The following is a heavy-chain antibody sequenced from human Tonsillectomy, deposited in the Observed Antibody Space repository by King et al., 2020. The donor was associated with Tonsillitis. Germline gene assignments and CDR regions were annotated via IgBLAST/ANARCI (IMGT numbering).Heavy chain of an antibody. CDR3: TSYCSGGSCYLANFDY. V-gene: IGHV3-49*04. CDR1: GFTFGDYA. Sequence: VKLVESGGGLVQPGRSLRLSCTASGFTFGDYAMSWVRQAPGKGLEWVGFIRSKAYGGTTEYAASVKGRFTISRDDSKSIAYLQMNSLKTEDTAVYYCTSYCSGGSCYLANFDYWGQGTLVTVSS. CDR2: IRSKAYGGTT. J-gene: IGHJ4*02. D-gene: IGHD2-15*01.